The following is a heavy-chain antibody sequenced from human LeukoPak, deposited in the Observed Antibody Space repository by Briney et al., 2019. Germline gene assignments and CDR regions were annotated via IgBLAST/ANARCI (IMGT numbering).Heavy chain of an antibody. Sequence: GGTLRLSCAASGFTFSSYGMNWVRQAPGKGLEWVSGISGSDGSTYSADSVKGRFTISRDNSKNTLYLQMNSLRAEDTAVYYCARSYSYGGIHYWGQGTLVTVSS. J-gene: IGHJ4*02. V-gene: IGHV3-23*01. CDR3: ARSYSYGGIHY. CDR1: GFTFSSYG. CDR2: ISGSDGST. D-gene: IGHD5-18*01.